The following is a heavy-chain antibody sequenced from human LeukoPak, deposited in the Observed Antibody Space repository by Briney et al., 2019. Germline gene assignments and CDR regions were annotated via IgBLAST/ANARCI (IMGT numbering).Heavy chain of an antibody. V-gene: IGHV1-69*02. D-gene: IGHD7-27*01. CDR3: ARANWGSENWFDP. CDR2: IIPILGIA. Sequence: SVKVSCKASGGTFSSYTISWVRQAPGQGLEWIGRIIPILGIANYAQKFQGRVTITADKSTSTAYMELSSLRSEDTAVYYCARANWGSENWFDPWGQGTLVTVSS. J-gene: IGHJ5*02. CDR1: GGTFSSYT.